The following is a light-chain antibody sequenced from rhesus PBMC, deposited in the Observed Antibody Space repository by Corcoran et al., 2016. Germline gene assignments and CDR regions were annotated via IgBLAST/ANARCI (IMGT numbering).Light chain of an antibody. CDR1: QSVSSY. CDR2: GAS. J-gene: IGKJ2*01. V-gene: IGKV3-24*04. Sequence: EIVMTQSPATLALSPGERATLSCRASQSVSSYLAWYQQKPGQAPRLLIYGASSRAKGIPDRFSGSGAGTEFTLTISSLEPEDVGVYFCLQSSNWPYSFGQGTKVEIK. CDR3: LQSSNWPYS.